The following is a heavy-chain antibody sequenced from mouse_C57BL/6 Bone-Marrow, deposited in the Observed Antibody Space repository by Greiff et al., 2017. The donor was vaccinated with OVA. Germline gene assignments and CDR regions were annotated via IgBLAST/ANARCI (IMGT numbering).Heavy chain of an antibody. Sequence: EVKLVESGEGLVKPGGSLKLSCAASGFTFSSYAMSWVRQTPEKRLEWVAYISSGGDYIYYADTEKGRFTISRDNARNTLYLQMSSLKSEDTAMYYCTREAGYFDVWGTGTTVTVSS. V-gene: IGHV5-9-1*02. CDR1: GFTFSSYA. CDR3: TREAGYFDV. CDR2: ISSGGDYI. J-gene: IGHJ1*03.